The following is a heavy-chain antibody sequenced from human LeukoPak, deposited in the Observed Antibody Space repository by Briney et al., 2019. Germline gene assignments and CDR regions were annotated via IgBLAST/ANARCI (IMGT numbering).Heavy chain of an antibody. J-gene: IGHJ6*02. CDR1: GFTFSSYG. V-gene: IGHV3-33*01. D-gene: IGHD2-2*02. Sequence: GRSLRLSCAASGFTFSSYGMHWVRQAPGKGLEWVAVIWYDGSNKYYADSVKGRFTISRDNSKNTLYLQMNSLRAEDTAVYYCARDHYCSSTSCYTGSYYYGMDVWGQGTTVTVSS. CDR3: ARDHYCSSTSCYTGSYYYGMDV. CDR2: IWYDGSNK.